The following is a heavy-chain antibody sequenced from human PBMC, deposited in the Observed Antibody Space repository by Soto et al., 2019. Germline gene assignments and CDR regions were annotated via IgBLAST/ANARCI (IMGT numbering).Heavy chain of an antibody. J-gene: IGHJ6*02. Sequence: SETLSLTCAVYGGSFSGYYWSWIRQPPGKGLEWIGEINHSGSTNYNPSLKSRVTISVDTSKNQFSLKLGSVTAADTAVYYCARGWGGGTTFWSYYYGMDVWGQGTTVTVSS. CDR1: GGSFSGYY. D-gene: IGHD1-1*01. CDR3: ARGWGGGTTFWSYYYGMDV. CDR2: INHSGST. V-gene: IGHV4-34*01.